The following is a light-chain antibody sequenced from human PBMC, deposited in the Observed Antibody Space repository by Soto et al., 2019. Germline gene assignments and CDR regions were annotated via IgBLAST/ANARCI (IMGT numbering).Light chain of an antibody. CDR2: FAS. CDR1: QSIRNY. V-gene: IGKV1-39*01. J-gene: IGKJ4*01. CDR3: QQTYNTPLT. Sequence: DMQMTQSPSSLSASVGDRVTITCRASQSIRNYLNWYQQKPGKAPKLLIDFASSLQSGVPSRFSGSGSGTDFTLTISSLQPADFATYYCQQTYNTPLTVGGGTQVEIK.